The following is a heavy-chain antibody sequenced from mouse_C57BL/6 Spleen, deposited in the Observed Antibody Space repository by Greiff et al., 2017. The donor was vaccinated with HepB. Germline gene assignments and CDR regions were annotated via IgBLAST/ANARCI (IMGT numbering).Heavy chain of an antibody. D-gene: IGHD2-3*01. CDR1: GYTFTSYW. Sequence: QVQLQQPGAELVKPGASVKMSCKASGYTFTSYWITWVKQRPGQGLEWIGDIYPGSGSTNYNEKFKSKATLTVDTSSSTAYMQLSSLTSEDSAVYYCARCDGYYNYAMDDWGQGTSVTVSS. J-gene: IGHJ4*01. CDR2: IYPGSGST. CDR3: ARCDGYYNYAMDD. V-gene: IGHV1-55*01.